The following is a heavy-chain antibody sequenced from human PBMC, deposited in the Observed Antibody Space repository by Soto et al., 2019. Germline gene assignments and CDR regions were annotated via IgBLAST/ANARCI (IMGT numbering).Heavy chain of an antibody. CDR1: GYTLTELS. CDR3: ATDPRYSYGPRKNWFDP. CDR2: FDPEDGET. V-gene: IGHV1-24*01. J-gene: IGHJ5*02. D-gene: IGHD5-18*01. Sequence: ASVKVSCKVSGYTLTELSMHWVRQAPGKGLEWMGGFDPEDGETIYAQKFQGRVTMTEDTSTDTAYMELSSLRSEDTAVYYCATDPRYSYGPRKNWFDPWGQGTLVTAP.